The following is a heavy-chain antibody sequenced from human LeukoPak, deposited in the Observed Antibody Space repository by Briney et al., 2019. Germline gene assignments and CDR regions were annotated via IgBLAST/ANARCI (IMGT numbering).Heavy chain of an antibody. D-gene: IGHD6-13*01. CDR1: GGSMSINNYY. Sequence: SETLSLTCTVSGGSMSINNYYWAWIRQPPGKGLEWIGSIYYTGTTYYNPSLKNRVTISVDTSKNQFSLRLSSVTAADTAVYYCARTTSPDGSSQFDYWGQGTLVTVSS. CDR3: ARTTSPDGSSQFDY. CDR2: IYYTGTT. V-gene: IGHV4-39*07. J-gene: IGHJ4*02.